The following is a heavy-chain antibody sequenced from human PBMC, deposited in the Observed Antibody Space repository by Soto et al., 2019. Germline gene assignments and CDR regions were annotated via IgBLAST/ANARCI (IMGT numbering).Heavy chain of an antibody. CDR2: MNPNTGNT. J-gene: IGHJ4*02. Sequence: GASVKVSCKASGYTFTSYGISWVRQATGQGLEWMGWMNPNTGNTAYAQKFQGRVTMTRNTSISTAYMELSSLRSEDTAVYYCARESSYGLVYWGQGTLVTVSS. V-gene: IGHV1-8*02. CDR3: ARESSYGLVY. CDR1: GYTFTSYG. D-gene: IGHD5-18*01.